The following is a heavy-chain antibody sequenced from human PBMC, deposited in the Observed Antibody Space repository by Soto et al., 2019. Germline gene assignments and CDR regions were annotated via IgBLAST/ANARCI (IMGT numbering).Heavy chain of an antibody. J-gene: IGHJ3*02. CDR3: TAGHTRGAFDI. CDR2: IKSKTDGGTT. D-gene: IGHD1-1*01. V-gene: IGHV3-15*01. Sequence: VQLVESGGGLVKPGGSLRLSCAASGFTFSNAWMSWVRQAPGKGLEWVGRIKSKTDGGTTDYAAPVKGRFTISRYDSKNTLYLQMNSLKTEDTAVYYCTAGHTRGAFDIWGQGTMVTVSS. CDR1: GFTFSNAW.